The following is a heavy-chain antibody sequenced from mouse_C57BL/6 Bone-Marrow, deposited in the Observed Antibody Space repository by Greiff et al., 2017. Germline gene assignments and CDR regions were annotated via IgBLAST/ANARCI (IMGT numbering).Heavy chain of an antibody. D-gene: IGHD2-12*01. V-gene: IGHV5-9*01. CDR3: TRQYYNDIYYDN. CDR2: ISGGGGNT. Sequence: EVMLVESGGGFVKPGGSPKLSCAASGFTFSSYTMSWVRLTPEKRLEWVATISGGGGNTYYPDSVKGRITISRDNAKNTLYLQMSSMRSEDTALDSCTRQYYNDIYYDNRGQDNTL. CDR1: GFTFSSYT. J-gene: IGHJ2*01.